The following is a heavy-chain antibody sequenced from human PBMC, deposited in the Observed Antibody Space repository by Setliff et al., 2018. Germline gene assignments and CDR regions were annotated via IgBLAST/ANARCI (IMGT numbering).Heavy chain of an antibody. CDR2: IRYDGSHK. J-gene: IGHJ6*03. V-gene: IGHV3-30*02. CDR1: GFTFSKYG. D-gene: IGHD3-10*01. CDR3: AKDRSSYYYGSGSYFYVDV. Sequence: SLRLSCAASGFTFSKYGMHWVRQAPGKGLEWVAFIRYDGSHKYYADSVKGRFTISRDYSKNTLYLQMNSLRAEDTAVYYCAKDRSSYYYGSGSYFYVDVWGKGTTVTVSS.